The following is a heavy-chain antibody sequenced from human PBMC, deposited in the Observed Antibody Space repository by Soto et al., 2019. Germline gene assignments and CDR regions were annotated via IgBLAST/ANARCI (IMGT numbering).Heavy chain of an antibody. CDR1: GSTFTSYA. D-gene: IGHD4-4*01. Sequence: ASVKVSCKASGSTFTSYAMHWVRQAPGQGLEWMGWISAYNGNTNYAQKLQGRVTMTTDTSTSTAYMELRSLRSDDTAVYYCARVRRSTVTYYYYYYMDVWGKGTTVTVSS. CDR3: ARVRRSTVTYYYYYYMDV. CDR2: ISAYNGNT. J-gene: IGHJ6*03. V-gene: IGHV1-18*01.